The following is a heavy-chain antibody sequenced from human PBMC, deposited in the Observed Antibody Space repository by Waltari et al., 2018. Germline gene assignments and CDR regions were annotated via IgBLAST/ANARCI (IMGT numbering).Heavy chain of an antibody. CDR3: ARTRAYYYGSGRDYMDV. J-gene: IGHJ6*03. V-gene: IGHV4-34*01. CDR1: GGSFSGYY. CDR2: INHSGSP. Sequence: QVQLQQWGAGLLKPSETLSLTCAVYGGSFSGYYWSWIRQPPGKGLEWIGEINHSGSPNYNPSLKSRVTISVDTSKNQFSLKLSSVTAADTAVYYCARTRAYYYGSGRDYMDVWGKGTTVTVSS. D-gene: IGHD3-10*01.